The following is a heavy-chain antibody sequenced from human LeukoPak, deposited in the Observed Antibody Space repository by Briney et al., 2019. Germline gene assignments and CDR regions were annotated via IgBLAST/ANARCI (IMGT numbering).Heavy chain of an antibody. Sequence: SETLSLTCTVSGGSIRSYFWSWIRQPPGKGLEWIGYVYYSGSTNYNPSLKSRVTISVDTSKTQFSLKLSSVTAAHTAVYYCARRPGGTSHLEYWGQGTLVTVS. D-gene: IGHD6-6*01. CDR1: GGSIRSYF. CDR3: ARRPGGTSHLEY. J-gene: IGHJ4*02. CDR2: VYYSGST. V-gene: IGHV4-59*08.